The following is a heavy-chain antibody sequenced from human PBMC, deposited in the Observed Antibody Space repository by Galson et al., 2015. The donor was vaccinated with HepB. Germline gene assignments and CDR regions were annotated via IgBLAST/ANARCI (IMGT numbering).Heavy chain of an antibody. CDR2: ISSSTTYT. D-gene: IGHD5-12*01. CDR3: AKLSLEWRRFANNDY. CDR1: GFTFSDYY. V-gene: IGHV3-11*06. Sequence: SLRLSCAASGFTFSDYYMSWIRHAPGKGLEWLSYISSSTTYTNYADFVKGRFTISRDNAKNSLFLQMNSLRAEDTALYYCAKLSLEWRRFANNDYWGQGTLFTVSS. J-gene: IGHJ4*02.